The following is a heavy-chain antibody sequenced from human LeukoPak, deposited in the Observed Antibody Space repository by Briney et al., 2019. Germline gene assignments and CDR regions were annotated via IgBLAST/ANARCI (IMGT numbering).Heavy chain of an antibody. J-gene: IGHJ2*01. CDR3: ARLKLGAYFDL. Sequence: PSETLSLTCTVSGGSTSNDYWSWIRQSPGKGLEWVGYVYNSGDTGKNPSLKSRVTILLDTSKNQCSLKLTSVSAADTAVYYCARLKLGAYFDLWGRGTLVTVSS. V-gene: IGHV4-59*08. D-gene: IGHD3-16*01. CDR2: VYNSGDT. CDR1: GGSTSNDY.